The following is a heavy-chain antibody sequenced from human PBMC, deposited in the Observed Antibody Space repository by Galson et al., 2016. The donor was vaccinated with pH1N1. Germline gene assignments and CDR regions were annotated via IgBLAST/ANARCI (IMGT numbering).Heavy chain of an antibody. Sequence: QSGAEVKKAGESLKISCKASGGIFASYAISWVRQAPGQGLEWMGGINFIFGTASYAQNLQGRVTITADKSTTTAYMELSSLRSEDTAVYYCARDRSVYYYYGMDVWGQGTTVTVSS. V-gene: IGHV1-69*06. J-gene: IGHJ6*02. D-gene: IGHD3-3*01. CDR1: GGIFASYA. CDR2: INFIFGTA. CDR3: ARDRSVYYYYGMDV.